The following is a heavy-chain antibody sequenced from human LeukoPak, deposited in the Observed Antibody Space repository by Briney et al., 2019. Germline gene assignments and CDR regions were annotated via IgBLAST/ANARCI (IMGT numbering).Heavy chain of an antibody. V-gene: IGHV5-51*01. CDR1: GYNFATYW. CDR3: ARTQVPGAFDF. J-gene: IGHJ3*01. Sequence: GESLKISCKGSGYNFATYWIGWVRQVPGKGLEWMGIIYPGDSDTRYSPSFQGQVTISVDKSISTAYLQWSSLQASDTAMFICARTQVPGAFDFWGQGTVVTVSP. CDR2: IYPGDSDT.